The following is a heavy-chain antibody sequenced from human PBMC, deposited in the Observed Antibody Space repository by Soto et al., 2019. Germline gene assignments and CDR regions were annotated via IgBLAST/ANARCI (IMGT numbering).Heavy chain of an antibody. CDR1: GFTFSSYA. CDR2: ISYDGSNK. Sequence: QVQLVESGGGVVQPGRSLRLSCAASGFTFSSYAMHWVRQAPSKGLEWVAVISYDGSNKYYADSVKGRFTISRDNSKNTLYLQMNSLRAEDTAVYYCARVTLITMVRGVLWELDYWGQGTLVTVSS. CDR3: ARVTLITMVRGVLWELDY. V-gene: IGHV3-30-3*01. D-gene: IGHD3-10*01. J-gene: IGHJ4*02.